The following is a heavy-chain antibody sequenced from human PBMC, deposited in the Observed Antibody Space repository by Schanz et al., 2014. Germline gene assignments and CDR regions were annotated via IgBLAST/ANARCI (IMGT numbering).Heavy chain of an antibody. Sequence: EVQLLESGGGLVQPGGSLRLSCLASGFAFSSYGMNWVRQAPGKGLEWVSYISGSSRTIYYADSMKGRFTVSRDNAENALYLQMNSLRAEDTAVYYCARIGGSVFDYWAQGTLVTVSS. CDR3: ARIGGSVFDY. V-gene: IGHV3-48*01. CDR2: ISGSSRTI. J-gene: IGHJ4*02. CDR1: GFAFSSYG. D-gene: IGHD3-10*01.